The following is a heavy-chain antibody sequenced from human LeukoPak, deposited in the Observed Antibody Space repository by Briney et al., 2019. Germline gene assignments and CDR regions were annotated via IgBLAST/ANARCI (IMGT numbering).Heavy chain of an antibody. D-gene: IGHD4-23*01. CDR1: GFTFSSYG. CDR3: AREKVGTLLYFYYGMDV. J-gene: IGHJ6*02. V-gene: IGHV3-33*01. CDR2: IWYDGNRK. Sequence: PGGSLRLSCAASGFTFSSYGMHWVRQAPGKGLEWVAVIWYDGNRKYYADSVKGRFTISRDNSKNTLYLQMDGLRAEDTAVYYCAREKVGTLLYFYYGMDVWGHGTTVTVSS.